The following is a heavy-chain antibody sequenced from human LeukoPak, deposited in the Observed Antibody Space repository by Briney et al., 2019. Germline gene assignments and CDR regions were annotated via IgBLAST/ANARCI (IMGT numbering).Heavy chain of an antibody. CDR3: TTGGSYPYNWFDP. V-gene: IGHV3-15*01. CDR2: IKSKTDGETT. J-gene: IGHJ5*02. D-gene: IGHD1-26*01. CDR1: GFTLSNAW. Sequence: GGSLRLSCAASGFTLSNAWMSWVRQAPGKGLEWVGRIKSKTDGETTDYAAPVKGRFTISRDDSKNTLYLQMNSLKTEDTAVYYCTTGGSYPYNWFDPWGQGTLVTVSS.